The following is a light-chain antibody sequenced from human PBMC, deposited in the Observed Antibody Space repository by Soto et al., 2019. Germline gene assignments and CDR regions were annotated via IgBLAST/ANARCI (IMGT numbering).Light chain of an antibody. J-gene: IGKJ1*01. V-gene: IGKV3-20*01. CDR3: QQYAGSPST. Sequence: EIVLTQSPGTLSLSPGERATLYCRDSLIVSISYLAWYQQKPCQGPRLLIYVASSRATGILDRFSGSGSGTDFTLSISRLEPEDFAVYYCQQYAGSPSTFGQGTKVDIK. CDR2: VAS. CDR1: LIVSISY.